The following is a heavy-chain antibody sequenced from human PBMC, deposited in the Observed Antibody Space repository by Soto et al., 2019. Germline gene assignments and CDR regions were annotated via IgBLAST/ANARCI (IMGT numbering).Heavy chain of an antibody. V-gene: IGHV3-30-3*01. J-gene: IGHJ6*02. Sequence: GGSLRLSWAASGFTFSSYAMHWVRQAPGKGLEWVAVISYDGSNKYYADSVKGRFTISRDNSKNTLYLQMNSLRAEDTAVYYCARGYYYDSSGPDYYYGMDVWGQGTTVTVS. D-gene: IGHD3-22*01. CDR2: ISYDGSNK. CDR1: GFTFSSYA. CDR3: ARGYYYDSSGPDYYYGMDV.